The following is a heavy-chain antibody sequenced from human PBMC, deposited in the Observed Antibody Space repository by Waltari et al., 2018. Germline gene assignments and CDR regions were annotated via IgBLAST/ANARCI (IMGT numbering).Heavy chain of an antibody. CDR2: ILYDGNNK. J-gene: IGHJ4*02. CDR1: GFTFNSYG. Sequence: QVQLVESGGGVVQPGTSLRLSCAASGFTFNSYGMHWVRQAPGKGLEWVAVILYDGNNKYYTDSVKGRFTISIDNSKNTLYLQMNSLRAEDTAVYFCARDSKRSSTTPDYWGQGTLVTVSS. V-gene: IGHV3-33*01. CDR3: ARDSKRSSTTPDY. D-gene: IGHD2-2*01.